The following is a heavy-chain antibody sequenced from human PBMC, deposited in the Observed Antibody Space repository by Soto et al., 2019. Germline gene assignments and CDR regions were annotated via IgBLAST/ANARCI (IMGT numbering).Heavy chain of an antibody. CDR3: ARQRFSKHYSYAADV. Sequence: PGESLKSSWKASGYSFTSYWIGWVRQTPGKGMEWMGIILHDDDDTRYSQSFEGHVTISADRSTNTAFLHLRSLEDSDTATYFCARQRFSKHYSYAADVWGQGTTGTVSS. V-gene: IGHV5-51*01. CDR1: GYSFTSYW. J-gene: IGHJ6*02. D-gene: IGHD3-3*01. CDR2: ILHDDDDT.